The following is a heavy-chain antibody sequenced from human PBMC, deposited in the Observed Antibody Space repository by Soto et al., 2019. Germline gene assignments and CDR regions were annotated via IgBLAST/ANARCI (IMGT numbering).Heavy chain of an antibody. D-gene: IGHD1-26*01. CDR2: SHSGGTT. CDR1: GASISNGYYS. Sequence: QVQLQEPGPRLVEPSHTLSLTCTVSGASISNGYYSWSWIRQSPGTGLEWIGHSHSGGTTYSNPSLQSRLTISVDMSKHQFSLKLSSLTAADTAVYYCARGLSGDKVDYWGQGTLVTVSS. V-gene: IGHV4-30-4*01. J-gene: IGHJ4*02. CDR3: ARGLSGDKVDY.